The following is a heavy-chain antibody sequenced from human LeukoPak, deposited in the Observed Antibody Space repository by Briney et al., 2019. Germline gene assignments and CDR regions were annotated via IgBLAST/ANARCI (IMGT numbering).Heavy chain of an antibody. CDR2: IRYDGSNK. CDR3: AKPRHREYSYGPNDDAFDI. J-gene: IGHJ3*02. Sequence: GGALRLSCAASGFTFSSYGMHWVRQAPGKGLEWVAFIRYDGSNKYYADSVKGRFTISRDNSKNTLYLQMNSLRAEDTAVYYCAKPRHREYSYGPNDDAFDIWGQGTMVTVSS. V-gene: IGHV3-30*02. CDR1: GFTFSSYG. D-gene: IGHD5-18*01.